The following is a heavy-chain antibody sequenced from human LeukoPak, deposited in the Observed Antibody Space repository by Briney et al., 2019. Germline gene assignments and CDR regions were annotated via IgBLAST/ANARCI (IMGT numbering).Heavy chain of an antibody. D-gene: IGHD3-22*01. J-gene: IGHJ4*02. V-gene: IGHV1-24*01. Sequence: ALVKVSCKVSGYTVTGLSMNWVRQAPGKGLEWMGGFDPEDGETIYAQKFQGRVTMSEDTSTDTAYMELSSLRSEDTAVYYCASSYYYDSSDYYRIDYWGQGTLVTVSS. CDR1: GYTVTGLS. CDR2: FDPEDGET. CDR3: ASSYYYDSSDYYRIDY.